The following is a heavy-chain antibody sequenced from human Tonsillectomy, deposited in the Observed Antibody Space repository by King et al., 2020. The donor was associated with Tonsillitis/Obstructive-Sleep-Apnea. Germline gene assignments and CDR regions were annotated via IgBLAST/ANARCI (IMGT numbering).Heavy chain of an antibody. CDR3: AKDGEPYGSDSYYYDGMHG. J-gene: IGHJ6*02. CDR1: GFTFSSYA. Sequence: VQLVESGGGLVQPGGSLRLSCAASGFTFSSYAMSWVRQAPGKGLEWVAGISGGGDSTYYADSVKGRFTISRDNSMNTLYLQMNSLGDEDTAVYYCAKDGEPYGSDSYYYDGMHGGGQ. V-gene: IGHV3-23*04. D-gene: IGHD3-10*01. CDR2: ISGGGDST.